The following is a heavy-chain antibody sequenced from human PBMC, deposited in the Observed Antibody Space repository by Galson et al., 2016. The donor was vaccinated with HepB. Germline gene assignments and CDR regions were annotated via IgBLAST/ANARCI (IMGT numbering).Heavy chain of an antibody. V-gene: IGHV4-31*11. CDR3: ARTTGDCGGDCSWFDP. J-gene: IGHJ5*01. Sequence: TLSLTCAVSGGSISSDDWWSWVRQPPGKGLEWIGYIFYSGTTHYNPSLKSRVTISMDTSKNHFSLKLNSMTAADTAVSYCARTTGDCGGDCSWFDPWGQGTLVTVSS. CDR2: IFYSGTT. D-gene: IGHD2-21*02. CDR1: GGSISSDDW.